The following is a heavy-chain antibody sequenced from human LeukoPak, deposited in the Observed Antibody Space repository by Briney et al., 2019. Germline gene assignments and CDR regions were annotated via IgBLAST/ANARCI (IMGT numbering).Heavy chain of an antibody. CDR3: ARQNTPHGNFDY. CDR2: IKHDGSEK. Sequence: PGGSLRLSCAASGFTFSRHWMTWVRQAPGKGLEWVANIKHDGSEKNYVDSVKGRFTISRDNAKNSLYLQMNSLRAEDTAVYYCARQNTPHGNFDYWGQGTLVTVSS. J-gene: IGHJ4*02. D-gene: IGHD5-24*01. CDR1: GFTFSRHW. V-gene: IGHV3-7*03.